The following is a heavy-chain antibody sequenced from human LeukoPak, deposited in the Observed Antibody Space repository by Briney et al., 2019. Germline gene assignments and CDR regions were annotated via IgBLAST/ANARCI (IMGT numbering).Heavy chain of an antibody. Sequence: PGGSLRLSCAASGFTFSNAWMSWVRQAPGKGLEWVGRIKSKTDGGTTDYAAPVKGRFTISRDDSKNTLSLQMNSLKTEDTAVYYCTTDLTVVAVASWGQGTLVTVSS. CDR1: GFTFSNAW. CDR2: IKSKTDGGTT. J-gene: IGHJ5*02. V-gene: IGHV3-15*01. D-gene: IGHD6-19*01. CDR3: TTDLTVVAVAS.